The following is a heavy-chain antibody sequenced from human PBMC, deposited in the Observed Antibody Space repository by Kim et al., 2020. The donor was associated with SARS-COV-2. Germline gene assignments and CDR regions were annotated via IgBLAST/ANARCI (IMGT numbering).Heavy chain of an antibody. J-gene: IGHJ5*02. D-gene: IGHD6-13*01. CDR2: INPSGDYT. CDR3: ARDNSAAVMSWWFDP. Sequence: ASVKVSCKASGYTFSSYYMHWVRQAPGQGLEWMGIINPSGDYTNYAQNFQGRVTMTRDTSTSTAYMELSSLRSDDTAVYYCARDNSAAVMSWWFDPWGQG. V-gene: IGHV1-46*01. CDR1: GYTFSSYY.